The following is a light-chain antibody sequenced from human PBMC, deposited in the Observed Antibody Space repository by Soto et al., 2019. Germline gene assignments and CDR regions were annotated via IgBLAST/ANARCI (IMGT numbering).Light chain of an antibody. CDR2: EVN. Sequence: QSALTQPASVSGSPGQSITISCTGTSSDVGGYNYVSWYQQHPGKAPKLMIYEVNNRPLGVSNRFSGSMSGNTASLTISGLQAEDEADYYCSSFTSSSTQVLGGGTKLTVL. CDR3: SSFTSSSTQV. CDR1: SSDVGGYNY. V-gene: IGLV2-14*01. J-gene: IGLJ3*02.